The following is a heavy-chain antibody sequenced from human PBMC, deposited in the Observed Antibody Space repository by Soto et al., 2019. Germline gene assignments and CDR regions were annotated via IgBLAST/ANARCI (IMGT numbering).Heavy chain of an antibody. Sequence: QVQLVQSGAEVKKPGASVKVSCKASGYTFTSYDINWVRQATGQGLEWMGWMNPNSGNTGYAQKFQGRVTMTRNTSISTAYMELSSLRSEDTAVYYCARGIYNDASTVYDGDLVWYWGQGTLVTVSS. CDR3: ARGIYNDASTVYDGDLVWY. CDR1: GYTFTSYD. D-gene: IGHD4-17*01. CDR2: MNPNSGNT. J-gene: IGHJ4*02. V-gene: IGHV1-8*01.